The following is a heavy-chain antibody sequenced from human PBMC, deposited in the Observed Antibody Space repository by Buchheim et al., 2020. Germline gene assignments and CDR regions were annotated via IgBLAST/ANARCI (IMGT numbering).Heavy chain of an antibody. CDR2: INPNSGGT. J-gene: IGHJ4*02. Sequence: QVQLVQSGAEVKKPGASVKVSCKASGYTFTGYYMHWVRQAPGQGLEWMGWINPNSGGTNYAQKFQGWVTMTRDTSISPAYMELSRLRSDDTAVYYCAREVGYCSGGSCYTYFDYWGQGTL. CDR1: GYTFTGYY. V-gene: IGHV1-2*04. D-gene: IGHD2-15*01. CDR3: AREVGYCSGGSCYTYFDY.